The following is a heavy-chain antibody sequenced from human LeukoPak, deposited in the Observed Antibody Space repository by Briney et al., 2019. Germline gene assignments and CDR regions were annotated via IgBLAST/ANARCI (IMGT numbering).Heavy chain of an antibody. CDR1: GFTFSSYA. Sequence: GGSLRLSCAASGFTFSSYAMSWVRQAPGKGLXXXXAISGSGGSTYYADSVKGRFTISRDNSKNTLYLQMNSLRAEDTAVYYCAKERGAAAVAYFDYWGQGTLVTVSS. D-gene: IGHD6-13*01. J-gene: IGHJ4*02. CDR3: AKERGAAAVAYFDY. CDR2: ISGSGGST. V-gene: IGHV3-23*01.